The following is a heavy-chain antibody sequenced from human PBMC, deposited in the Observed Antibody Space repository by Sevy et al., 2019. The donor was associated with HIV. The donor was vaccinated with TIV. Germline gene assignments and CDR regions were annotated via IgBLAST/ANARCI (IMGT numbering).Heavy chain of an antibody. CDR2: IRTTVNGGTA. Sequence: GGSLRLSCATSGFTFYNYAMSWFRQAPGKGLEWIGFIRTTVNGGTAEYPASVEGRFTISRYDSRSIAYLQMNNLKTEDTAVYYCTRDERDLDAFDIWGQGTMVTVSS. CDR1: GFTFYNYA. V-gene: IGHV3-49*03. J-gene: IGHJ3*02. CDR3: TRDERDLDAFDI.